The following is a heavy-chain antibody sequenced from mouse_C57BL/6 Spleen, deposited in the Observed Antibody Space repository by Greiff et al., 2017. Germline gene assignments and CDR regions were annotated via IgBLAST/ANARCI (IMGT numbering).Heavy chain of an antibody. D-gene: IGHD1-1*01. CDR1: GYTFTSYW. Sequence: VQLQQPGAELVRPGSSVKLSCKASGYTFTSYWMHWVKQRPIQGLEWIGNIDPSDSETHYNQKFKDKATLTVDKSSSTAYMQLSSLTSEDSAVYYCARGDYYGSSYGWAYWGQGTLVTVSA. V-gene: IGHV1-52*01. CDR3: ARGDYYGSSYGWAY. CDR2: IDPSDSET. J-gene: IGHJ3*01.